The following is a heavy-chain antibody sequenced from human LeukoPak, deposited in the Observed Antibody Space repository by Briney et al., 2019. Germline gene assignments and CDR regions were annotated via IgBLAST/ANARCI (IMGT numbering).Heavy chain of an antibody. CDR2: VFISGST. D-gene: IGHD6-6*01. J-gene: IGHJ4*02. CDR3: ARYAAARRGVDY. Sequence: PSETLSLTCTVSGVSISSYYWSWIRQPAGKGLEWIGRVFISGSTNYNPSLESRVTMSVDTSKNQFSLKLSSVTAADTAVYYCARYAAARRGVDYWGQGTLVTVSS. CDR1: GVSISSYY. V-gene: IGHV4-4*07.